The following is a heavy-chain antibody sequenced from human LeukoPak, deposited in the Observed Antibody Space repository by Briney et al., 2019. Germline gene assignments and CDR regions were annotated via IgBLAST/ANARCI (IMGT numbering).Heavy chain of an antibody. V-gene: IGHV3-23*01. CDR1: GFTFSSYA. Sequence: PGGSLRLSCAASGFTFSSYAMSWVRQAPGKGLEWVSAISGSGGSTYYADSAKGRFTISRDNSKNTLYLQMNSLRAEDTAVYYCAKDRGYGVSYWYFDLWGRGTLVTVSS. D-gene: IGHD5-12*01. J-gene: IGHJ2*01. CDR2: ISGSGGST. CDR3: AKDRGYGVSYWYFDL.